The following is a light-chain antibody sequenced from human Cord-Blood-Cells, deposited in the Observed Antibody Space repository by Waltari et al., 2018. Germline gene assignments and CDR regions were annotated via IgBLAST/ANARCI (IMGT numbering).Light chain of an antibody. CDR1: QSISSY. Sequence: DIQMTQSPSSLSASVGDRVTITCRASQSISSYLNWYQQKPGKAPKLLIYASSSLQSGVPSRCSGSGSGTDFTLTISSLQPVDFATYYCQQSYSTPITFGQGTRLEIK. J-gene: IGKJ5*01. V-gene: IGKV1-39*01. CDR3: QQSYSTPIT. CDR2: ASS.